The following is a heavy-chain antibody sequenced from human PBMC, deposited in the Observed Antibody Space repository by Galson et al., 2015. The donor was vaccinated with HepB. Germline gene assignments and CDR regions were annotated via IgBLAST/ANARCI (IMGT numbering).Heavy chain of an antibody. Sequence: TLSLTCTVSGGSISSGDYYWSWIRQPPGKGLEWIGYIYYSGSTYYNPSLKSRVTISVDTSKNQFSLKLSSVTAADTAVYYCARDIGFRSGYFSDGPGSFDYWGQGTLVTVSS. CDR3: ARDIGFRSGYFSDGPGSFDY. D-gene: IGHD3-3*01. V-gene: IGHV4-30-4*01. CDR1: GGSISSGDYY. CDR2: IYYSGST. J-gene: IGHJ4*02.